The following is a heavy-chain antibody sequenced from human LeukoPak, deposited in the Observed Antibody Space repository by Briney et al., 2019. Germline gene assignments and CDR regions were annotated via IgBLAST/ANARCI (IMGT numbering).Heavy chain of an antibody. CDR1: GYSNSSGYY. D-gene: IGHD2-21*02. Sequence: SETLSLTCTVSGYSNSSGYYWGWIRQPPGKGLEWIGSIYHSGSTYYNPSLKSRVTISVDTSKNQFSLKLSSVTAADTAVYYCARVPARRVVTTPTYFDFWGQGTLVTVSS. CDR3: ARVPARRVVTTPTYFDF. CDR2: IYHSGST. V-gene: IGHV4-38-2*02. J-gene: IGHJ4*02.